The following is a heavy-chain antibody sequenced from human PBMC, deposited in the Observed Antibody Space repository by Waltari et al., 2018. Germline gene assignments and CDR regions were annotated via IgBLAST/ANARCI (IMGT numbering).Heavy chain of an antibody. CDR2: ISYDGSNK. CDR1: GFTFSSYA. D-gene: IGHD4-4*01. J-gene: IGHJ4*02. CDR3: ARDPLPTEPVYYFDY. V-gene: IGHV3-30-3*01. Sequence: QVQLVESGGGVVQPGGSLRLSCAASGFTFSSYAMHWVRQAPGKGLEWVAVISYDGSNKYYADSVKGRFTISRDNSKNTLYLQMNSLRAEDTAVYYCARDPLPTEPVYYFDYWGQGTLVTVSS.